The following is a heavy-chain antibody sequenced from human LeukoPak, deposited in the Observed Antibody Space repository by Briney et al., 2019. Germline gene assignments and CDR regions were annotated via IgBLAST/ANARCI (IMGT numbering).Heavy chain of an antibody. Sequence: GGSLRLSCAASGSTFSSYGMHWVRQAPGKGLEWVAFIRYDGSNKYYADSVKGRFTISRDNSKNTLYLQMNSLRAEDTAVYYCAKGKFSRGWTDAFDIWGQGTVVTVSS. V-gene: IGHV3-30*02. CDR1: GSTFSSYG. CDR3: AKGKFSRGWTDAFDI. D-gene: IGHD6-19*01. CDR2: IRYDGSNK. J-gene: IGHJ3*02.